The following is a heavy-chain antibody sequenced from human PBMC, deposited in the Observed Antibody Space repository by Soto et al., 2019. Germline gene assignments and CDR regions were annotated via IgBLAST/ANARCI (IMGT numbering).Heavy chain of an antibody. CDR2: IIPIFGTA. V-gene: IGHV1-69*12. CDR1: GGTFSSYA. CDR3: ARDRGPSSGYYPYWFDP. J-gene: IGHJ5*02. Sequence: QVQLVQSGAEVKKPGSSVKVSCKASGGTFSSYAITWVRQAPGQGLKWMGGIIPIFGTANYAQKFQGRVTITADESTSTAYMELSSLRSEDTALYYCARDRGPSSGYYPYWFDPWGQGTLVTVSS. D-gene: IGHD3-22*01.